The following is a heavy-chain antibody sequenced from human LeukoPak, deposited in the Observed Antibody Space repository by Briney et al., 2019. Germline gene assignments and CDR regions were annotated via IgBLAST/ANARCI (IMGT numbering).Heavy chain of an antibody. CDR3: ARGSGDTPSFDY. CDR2: IYYSGST. CDR1: GGSISSYY. D-gene: IGHD2-15*01. J-gene: IGHJ4*02. V-gene: IGHV4-59*01. Sequence: PSETLSLTCTVSGGSISSYYWSWIRQPPGKGLEWIEYIYYSGSTNYNPSLKSRVTISVDTSKNQFSLKLSSVTAADTAVYYCARGSGDTPSFDYWGQGTLVTVSS.